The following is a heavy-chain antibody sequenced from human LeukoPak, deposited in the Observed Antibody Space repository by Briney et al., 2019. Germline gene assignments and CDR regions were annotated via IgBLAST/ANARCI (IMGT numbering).Heavy chain of an antibody. V-gene: IGHV3-53*01. Sequence: GGSLRLSCAASGFTFNTYSMNWVRQAPGKGLEWVSVIYSGGDTYYADAVKGRFTISRDDSKNTLYLQMNSLRAEDTAIYYCARRIVVAGGRGNYFTNWGQETLVTVS. CDR3: ARRIVVAGGRGNYFTN. CDR2: IYSGGDT. CDR1: GFTFNTYS. D-gene: IGHD6-19*01. J-gene: IGHJ4*02.